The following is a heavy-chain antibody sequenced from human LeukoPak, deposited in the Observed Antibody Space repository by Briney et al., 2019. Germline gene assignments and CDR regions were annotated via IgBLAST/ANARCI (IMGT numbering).Heavy chain of an antibody. CDR1: GFTFSNYW. CDR3: AREILAPGKTHDY. CDR2: INDDGSAT. V-gene: IGHV3-74*01. Sequence: GGSLRLSCAASGFTFSNYWMHWVRQVPGKGLVRVSRINDDGSATFYADSVKGRFTISRDNAKNTLFLQINSLRAEDTAVYYCAREILAPGKTHDYWGQGTLVTVSS. J-gene: IGHJ4*02.